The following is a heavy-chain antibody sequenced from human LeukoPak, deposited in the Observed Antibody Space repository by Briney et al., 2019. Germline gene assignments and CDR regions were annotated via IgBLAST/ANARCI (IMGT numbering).Heavy chain of an antibody. CDR3: ARAMVRGVINHHNWFDP. J-gene: IGHJ5*02. CDR1: GFTFSSYW. V-gene: IGHV3-7*01. Sequence: GGSLRLSCAASGFTFSSYWMSWVRQAPGKGLEWVANIKQDGSEKYYVDSVKGRFTISRDNAKNSLYLQMNSLRAEDTAVYYCARAMVRGVINHHNWFDPWGQGTLVTVSS. CDR2: IKQDGSEK. D-gene: IGHD3-10*01.